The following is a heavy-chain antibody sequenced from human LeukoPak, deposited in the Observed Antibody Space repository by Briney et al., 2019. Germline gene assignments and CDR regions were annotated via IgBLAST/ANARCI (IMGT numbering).Heavy chain of an antibody. V-gene: IGHV3-30*02. Sequence: GGSLRLSCGASGFTFSSYGMHWVRQAPGKGLEWVAFIRYDGNNKYQPDSVKGRFTISRDNSKNTLYLQTNSLRAEDTAVYYXXXXRTMFSGDDAFDIWGQGTMVTVSS. D-gene: IGHD3-10*02. CDR1: GFTFSSYG. CDR3: XXXRTMFSGDDAFDI. CDR2: IRYDGNNK. J-gene: IGHJ3*02.